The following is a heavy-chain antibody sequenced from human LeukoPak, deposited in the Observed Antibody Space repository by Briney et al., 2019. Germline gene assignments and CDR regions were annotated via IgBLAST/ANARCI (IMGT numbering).Heavy chain of an antibody. CDR2: INDRGIT. D-gene: IGHD4-23*01. J-gene: IGHJ4*02. V-gene: IGHV4-34*01. CDR3: ARDPTTVVTVPYYFDD. Sequence: PSETLSLTCAVSGGPFSGHFWNWIRQPPGKSLEWIGEINDRGITNYNPSLKSRVTISVDTSRNQFSLKLTSVTAADTAVYYCARDPTTVVTVPYYFDDWGQGTLVTVSS. CDR1: GGPFSGHF.